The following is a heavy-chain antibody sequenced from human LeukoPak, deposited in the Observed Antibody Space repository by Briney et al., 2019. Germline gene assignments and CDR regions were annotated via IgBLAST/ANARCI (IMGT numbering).Heavy chain of an antibody. CDR1: GGSISSYY. CDR3: AGLQRDSSGYLFDY. Sequence: KASETLSLTCTVSGGSISSYYWSWIRQPPGKGLEWSGYIYYSGSTNYNPSLKSRVTISADTSKNQFSLKLSSVTAADTAVYYCAGLQRDSSGYLFDYWGQGTLVTVSS. V-gene: IGHV4-59*01. CDR2: IYYSGST. D-gene: IGHD3-22*01. J-gene: IGHJ4*02.